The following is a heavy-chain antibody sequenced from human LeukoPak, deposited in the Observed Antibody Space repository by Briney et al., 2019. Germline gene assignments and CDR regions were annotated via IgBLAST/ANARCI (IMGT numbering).Heavy chain of an antibody. Sequence: SETLSLTCTVSGGSLSRYYWSWIRQPPGKGLEWIGYIYYSGSTNYNPSLKSRVTISVDTSKNQFSLKLSSVTAADTAVYYCARGCSSTSCSRSEYYYYYYYMDVWGKGTTVTVSS. J-gene: IGHJ6*03. CDR3: ARGCSSTSCSRSEYYYYYYYMDV. CDR1: GGSLSRYY. D-gene: IGHD2-2*01. V-gene: IGHV4-59*01. CDR2: IYYSGST.